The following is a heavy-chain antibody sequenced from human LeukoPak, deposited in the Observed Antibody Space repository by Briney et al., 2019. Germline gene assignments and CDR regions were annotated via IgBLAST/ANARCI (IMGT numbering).Heavy chain of an antibody. J-gene: IGHJ2*01. CDR1: GFTFSNYA. V-gene: IGHV3-23*01. CDR3: ARPASRGVGRYFDL. D-gene: IGHD3-10*01. Sequence: GGSLRLSCPASGFTFSNYAMSWVRQAPGKGLEWVSALSGSGDNTYYADSVKGRFTISRDNSKNTLYLQMNSLRAEDTALYYCARPASRGVGRYFDLWGRGSLVTVSS. CDR2: LSGSGDNT.